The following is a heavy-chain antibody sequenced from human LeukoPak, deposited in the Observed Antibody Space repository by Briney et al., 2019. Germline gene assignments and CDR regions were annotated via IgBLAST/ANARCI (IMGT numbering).Heavy chain of an antibody. V-gene: IGHV4-34*01. Sequence: PSETLSLTCAVYGGSFSGYYWSWIRQPPGKGLEWIGEINHSGSTNYNPSLKSRVTISVDTSKNQFSLKLSSVTAADTAVYYCARYSSSELYYFDYWGQGTLVTVSS. CDR2: INHSGST. CDR1: GGSFSGYY. J-gene: IGHJ4*02. CDR3: ARYSSSELYYFDY. D-gene: IGHD6-6*01.